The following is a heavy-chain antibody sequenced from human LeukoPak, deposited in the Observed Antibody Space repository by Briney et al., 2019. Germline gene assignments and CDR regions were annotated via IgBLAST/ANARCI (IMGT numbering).Heavy chain of an antibody. D-gene: IGHD5-18*01. CDR1: GFTFSSYA. J-gene: IGHJ3*02. Sequence: GRSLRLSGAASGFTFSSYAMHWVRQAPGKGLEWVAVISYDGSNKYYADSVKGRFTISRDNSKNTLYLQMNSLRAEDTAVYYCARARGYSYGIDAFDIWGQGTMVTVSS. V-gene: IGHV3-30*04. CDR3: ARARGYSYGIDAFDI. CDR2: ISYDGSNK.